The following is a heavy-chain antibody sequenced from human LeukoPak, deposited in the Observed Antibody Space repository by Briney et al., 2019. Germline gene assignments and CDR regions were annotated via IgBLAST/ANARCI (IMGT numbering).Heavy chain of an antibody. CDR1: GDSFKSYV. Sequence: SVKVSCKASGDSFKSYVINWVRQAPGQGLEWMGGILPIFGSAIYAQHFRGRLTITAAESTNTAYMELHRLRSDDTALYYCARAEDQGRYFDWLPGFDPWGQGTLVTVSS. V-gene: IGHV1-69*13. J-gene: IGHJ5*02. D-gene: IGHD3-9*01. CDR2: ILPIFGSA. CDR3: ARAEDQGRYFDWLPGFDP.